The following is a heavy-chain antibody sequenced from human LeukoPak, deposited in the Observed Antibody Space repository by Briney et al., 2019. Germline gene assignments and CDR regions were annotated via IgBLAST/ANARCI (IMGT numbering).Heavy chain of an antibody. CDR2: ISGTGGST. D-gene: IGHD1-26*01. Sequence: GGSLRLSCAASGFTFSTCAMGWVRQAPGRGLEWVSAISGTGGSTYYADSVKGRFTISRDNAKNALYLQMNTLRAEDTAIYSCATRPTVGGTSPTFDHWGQGTPVTVSS. V-gene: IGHV3-23*01. J-gene: IGHJ4*02. CDR1: GFTFSTCA. CDR3: ATRPTVGGTSPTFDH.